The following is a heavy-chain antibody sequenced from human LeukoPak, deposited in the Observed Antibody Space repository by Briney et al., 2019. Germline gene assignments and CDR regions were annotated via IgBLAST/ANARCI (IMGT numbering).Heavy chain of an antibody. V-gene: IGHV3-23*01. J-gene: IGHJ4*02. CDR1: GFTFSSYA. CDR2: ISGSGGST. Sequence: GGSLRLSCAASGFTFSSYAMSWVRQAPGKGLEWVSAISGSGGSTYYADSVKGRFTISRDNSTNTLYLQMNSLRAEDTAVYYCAKGDRDRYCSSTSCYLFDYWGQGTLVTVSS. CDR3: AKGDRDRYCSSTSCYLFDY. D-gene: IGHD2-2*01.